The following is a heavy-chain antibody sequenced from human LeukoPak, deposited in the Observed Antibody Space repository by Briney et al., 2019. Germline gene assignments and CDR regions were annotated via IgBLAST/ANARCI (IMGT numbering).Heavy chain of an antibody. CDR3: ARVPGGLRFLEWLIDY. CDR2: ISAYNGNT. Sequence: ASVKVSCKASGYTFTSYGIGWVRQAPGQGLEWMGWISAYNGNTNYAQKLQGRVTMTTDTSTSTAYMELRSLRSDDTAVYYCARVPGGLRFLEWLIDYWGQGTLVTVSS. J-gene: IGHJ4*02. V-gene: IGHV1-18*01. CDR1: GYTFTSYG. D-gene: IGHD3-3*01.